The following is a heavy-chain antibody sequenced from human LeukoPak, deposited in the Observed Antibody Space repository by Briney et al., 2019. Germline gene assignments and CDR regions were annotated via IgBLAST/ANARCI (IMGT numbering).Heavy chain of an antibody. CDR1: GGSNSSSRYY. CDR2: IYYSGST. V-gene: IGHV4-39*01. J-gene: IGHJ4*02. Sequence: PSETLSHTCNVSGGSNSSSRYYWGWIRQPPGKGLEWIGSIYYSGSTYYNPSLKSRVTISVDTSKNQFSLKLSSVTAADTAVYYCARLDRGAGYSGYDGGYFDYCGQATLVTVSS. CDR3: ARLDRGAGYSGYDGGYFDY. D-gene: IGHD5-12*01.